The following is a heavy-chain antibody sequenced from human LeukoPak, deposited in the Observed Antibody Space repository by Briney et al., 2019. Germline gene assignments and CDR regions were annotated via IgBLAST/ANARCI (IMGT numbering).Heavy chain of an antibody. D-gene: IGHD3-22*01. CDR1: GFTFNTYG. Sequence: GRSLRLSCAASGFTFNTYGMHWVRQAPGKGLEWVAVISYDGSKKYYADSVKGRFTISRDNAENTLYVQMNSLRAEDTAVYYCARRPYYYDSSGYYDDYWGQGTLVTVSS. V-gene: IGHV3-30*03. CDR3: ARRPYYYDSSGYYDDY. CDR2: ISYDGSKK. J-gene: IGHJ4*02.